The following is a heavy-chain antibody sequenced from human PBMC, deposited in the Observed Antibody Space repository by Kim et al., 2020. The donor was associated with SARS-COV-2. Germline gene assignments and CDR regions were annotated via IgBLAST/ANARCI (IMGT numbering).Heavy chain of an antibody. V-gene: IGHV3-23*01. D-gene: IGHD5-18*01. CDR2: T. J-gene: IGHJ4*02. Sequence: TYYADSVKGRFTISRDNSKNTLYLQMNSLRAEDTAVYYCANEGIQLWFPYWGQGTLVTVSS. CDR3: ANEGIQLWFPY.